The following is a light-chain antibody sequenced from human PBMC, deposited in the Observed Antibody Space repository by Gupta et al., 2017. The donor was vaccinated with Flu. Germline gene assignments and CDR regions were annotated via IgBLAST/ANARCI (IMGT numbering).Light chain of an antibody. CDR3: QQYDNLVGLT. J-gene: IGKJ4*01. Sequence: DIQMTQSPSSLSASVGDRVTITCQASQDIINYLNWYQQKPGKAPKLLIYDASNLEAGVPSRFSGSGSGTDFSFTITSLQPEDIATYYCQQYDNLVGLTFGGGTKVEIK. CDR2: DAS. V-gene: IGKV1-33*01. CDR1: QDIINY.